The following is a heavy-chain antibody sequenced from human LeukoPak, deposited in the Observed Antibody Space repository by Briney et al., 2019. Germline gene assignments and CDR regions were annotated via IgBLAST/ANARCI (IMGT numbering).Heavy chain of an antibody. CDR1: GGSFSGYY. V-gene: IGHV4-34*01. J-gene: IGHJ4*02. Sequence: PSETLSLTCAVYGGSFSGYYWSWIRQPPGKGLEWIGEINHSGSTNYNPSLKSRVTISVDTSKNQFSLKLSSVTAADTAVYYCALSSCWYPPRWGLGTLVTASS. CDR3: ALSSCWYPPR. CDR2: INHSGST. D-gene: IGHD6-19*01.